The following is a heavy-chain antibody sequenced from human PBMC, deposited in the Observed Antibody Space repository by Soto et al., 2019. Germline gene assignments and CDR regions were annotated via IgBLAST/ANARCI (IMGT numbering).Heavy chain of an antibody. CDR3: ARDRRDSSGYYYPYYFDY. V-gene: IGHV3-11*06. D-gene: IGHD3-22*01. J-gene: IGHJ4*02. CDR2: ISSSSSYT. Sequence: GGSLRLSCAASGFTFSDYYMSWIRQAPGKGLEWVSYISSSSSYTNYADSVKGRFTISRDNAKNSLYLQMNSLRAEDTAVYYCARDRRDSSGYYYPYYFDYWGQGTLVTVSS. CDR1: GFTFSDYY.